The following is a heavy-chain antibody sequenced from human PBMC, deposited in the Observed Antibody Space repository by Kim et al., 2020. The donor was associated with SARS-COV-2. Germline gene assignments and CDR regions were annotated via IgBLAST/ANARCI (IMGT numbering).Heavy chain of an antibody. CDR3: ARAGDDAFDI. Sequence: STNDTPSLKSRVTISVDPSKNQFSLKLSSVTAADTAVYYCARAGDDAFDIWGQGTMVTVSS. J-gene: IGHJ3*02. CDR2: ST. V-gene: IGHV4-34*01. D-gene: IGHD2-21*01.